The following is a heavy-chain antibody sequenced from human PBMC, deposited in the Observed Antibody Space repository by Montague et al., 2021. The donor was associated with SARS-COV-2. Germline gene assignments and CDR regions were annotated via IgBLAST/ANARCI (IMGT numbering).Heavy chain of an antibody. Sequence: SLRLSCAVSGFTFSSYSMNWVRQAPGKGLEWVPSISGRSSYIYYADSVKGRFTISRDNARNSLHLQMNSLRAEDTAVYYCARDSGIFVASYYFDYWGRGTLVTVSS. V-gene: IGHV3-21*01. CDR1: GFTFSSYS. J-gene: IGHJ4*02. D-gene: IGHD2-2*01. CDR2: ISGRSSYI. CDR3: ARDSGIFVASYYFDY.